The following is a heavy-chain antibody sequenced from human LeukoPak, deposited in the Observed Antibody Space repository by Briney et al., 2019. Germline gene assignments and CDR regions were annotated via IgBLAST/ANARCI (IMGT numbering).Heavy chain of an antibody. D-gene: IGHD3-3*01. Sequence: GASVKVSGTASGYTFTSYGISWVRQAPGQGLEWMGWISANNGNTNYAQKLQSRVTMTTDTSTSTAYMELMSLRSDDTAVYYCARDYPYYDFWSGSTDAFDIWGQGTMVTVSS. CDR1: GYTFTSYG. CDR3: ARDYPYYDFWSGSTDAFDI. V-gene: IGHV1-18*01. J-gene: IGHJ3*02. CDR2: ISANNGNT.